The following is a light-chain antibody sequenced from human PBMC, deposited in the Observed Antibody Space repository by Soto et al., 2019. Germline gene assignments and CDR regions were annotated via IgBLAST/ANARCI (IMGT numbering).Light chain of an antibody. V-gene: IGKV3-15*01. CDR2: GAS. CDR3: QQYKDWPPIT. CDR1: QSVSNN. J-gene: IGKJ5*01. Sequence: EIVMTQSPATLSVSPGERATLSCRASQSVSNNLGWYQQKPGQTPRLLIYGASTRATGIPARFSGSGSGTEFTLTISSLQSEDFAVYFCQQYKDWPPITFGQGTRLEIK.